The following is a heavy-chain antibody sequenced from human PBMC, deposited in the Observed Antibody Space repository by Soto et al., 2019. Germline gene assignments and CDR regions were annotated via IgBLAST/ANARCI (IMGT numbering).Heavy chain of an antibody. Sequence: SDTLSLTCTVSGDPISSGGYFLRWIRQHPGKGLEWIGYINYSGTTYYNPSLKSRVAISVDTSKNQFSLKLTSVTAADTALYYCARYRGDYLNWFDPWGQGTLVTVSS. J-gene: IGHJ5*02. V-gene: IGHV4-31*02. CDR3: ARYRGDYLNWFDP. CDR1: GDPISSGGYF. D-gene: IGHD4-17*01. CDR2: INYSGTT.